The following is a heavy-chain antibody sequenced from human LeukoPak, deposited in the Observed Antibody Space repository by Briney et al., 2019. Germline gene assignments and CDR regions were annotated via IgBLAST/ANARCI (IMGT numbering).Heavy chain of an antibody. D-gene: IGHD3-10*01. Sequence: SETLSLTCTVSGASISSGGYYWNWIRQHPGKGLEWIGYISYSGITYYNPSLKSRVTISVDTSKNQFSLKLSSVTAADTAVYYCARERAHYYGSGGYYTLFDYWGQGTLVTVSS. CDR3: ARERAHYYGSGGYYTLFDY. CDR1: GASISSGGYY. V-gene: IGHV4-31*03. CDR2: ISYSGIT. J-gene: IGHJ4*02.